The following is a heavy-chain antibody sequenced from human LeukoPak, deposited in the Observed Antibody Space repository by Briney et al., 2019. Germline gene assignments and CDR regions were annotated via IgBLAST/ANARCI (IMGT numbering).Heavy chain of an antibody. J-gene: IGHJ4*02. V-gene: IGHV1-2*02. CDR2: INPKNGDT. Sequence: ASVKVSCKASGYPFTGYYMHWVRQAPGQGLEWMGWINPKNGDTNYAQRFQGSVTMTSDTSISTAYLELSSLRSDDTAVYYCARGGGLRFLEWFSDYWGQGTLVTVSS. CDR3: ARGGGLRFLEWFSDY. D-gene: IGHD3-3*01. CDR1: GYPFTGYY.